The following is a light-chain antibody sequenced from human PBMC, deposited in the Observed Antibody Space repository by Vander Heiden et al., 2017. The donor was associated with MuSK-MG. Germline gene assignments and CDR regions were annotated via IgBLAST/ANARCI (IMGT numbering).Light chain of an antibody. Sequence: QSALTQPASVSGSPGPSITIPCTGTSSEVGGDNYVSWDRQHPGRLPKLMIYEGNNRPSGVSNRFSGSKSGNTASLTISGLQAEDDDDYYCSSYTSSRTVIFGGGTKLTVL. CDR2: EGN. CDR1: SSEVGGDNY. CDR3: SSYTSSRTVI. V-gene: IGLV2-14*01. J-gene: IGLJ2*01.